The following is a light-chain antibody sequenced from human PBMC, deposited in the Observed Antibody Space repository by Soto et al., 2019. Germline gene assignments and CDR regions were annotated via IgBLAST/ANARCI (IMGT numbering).Light chain of an antibody. J-gene: IGKJ4*01. CDR3: QQFSSYPLT. V-gene: IGKV3-20*01. CDR2: DAS. Sequence: EFVLTQSPGTLSLSPGERATLSCRASQTVRNNYLAWCQQKPGQAPRLLIYDASSRATGIPDRFSGGGSGTDFTLTTSRLEPEDFAVYYCQQFSSYPLTFGGGTKVDIK. CDR1: QTVRNNY.